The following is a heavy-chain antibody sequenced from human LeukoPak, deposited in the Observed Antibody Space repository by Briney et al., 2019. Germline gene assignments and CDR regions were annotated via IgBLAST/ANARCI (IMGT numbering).Heavy chain of an antibody. CDR2: KSYDGSTK. D-gene: IGHD1-1*01. J-gene: IGHJ4*02. Sequence: GRSLRLSCAASGFTLSSYAMHWVRQAPGKGLEWVAGKSYDGSTKYYADSVKGRFTISRDNSKTTLYLQMNSLRAEDTAVYYRARGSPLEIDYWGQGTLVTVSS. CDR1: GFTLSSYA. V-gene: IGHV3-30*01. CDR3: ARGSPLEIDY.